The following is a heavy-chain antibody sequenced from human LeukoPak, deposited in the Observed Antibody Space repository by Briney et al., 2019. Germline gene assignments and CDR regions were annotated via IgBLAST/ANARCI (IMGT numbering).Heavy chain of an antibody. CDR1: GFTLRSYA. CDR2: ISGCGRSR. D-gene: IGHD6-13*01. CDR3: AKESPPAGQYSSSWDPFDI. J-gene: IGHJ3*02. Sequence: GGALRLSCGGSGFTLRSYAMGRVGQGPGKGLEWFSAISGCGRSRYYADSVTGRFTISRDNSKNTLYLQMNSLRAEDTAVYYCAKESPPAGQYSSSWDPFDIWGQGTMVTVSS. V-gene: IGHV3-23*01.